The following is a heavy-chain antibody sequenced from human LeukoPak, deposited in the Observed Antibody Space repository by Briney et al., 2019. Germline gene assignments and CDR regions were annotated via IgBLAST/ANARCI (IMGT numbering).Heavy chain of an antibody. Sequence: GGSLRLSCAASGFTFSSYWMSWVRQAPGKGLEWVANIKQDGSEKYYVDSVKGRFTISRDNAKNSLYLQMNSLRAEDTAVYYCARKFGGVIANYYYYYMDVWGKGTTVTVSS. J-gene: IGHJ6*03. D-gene: IGHD3-16*02. CDR1: GFTFSSYW. CDR2: IKQDGSEK. V-gene: IGHV3-7*01. CDR3: ARKFGGVIANYYYYYMDV.